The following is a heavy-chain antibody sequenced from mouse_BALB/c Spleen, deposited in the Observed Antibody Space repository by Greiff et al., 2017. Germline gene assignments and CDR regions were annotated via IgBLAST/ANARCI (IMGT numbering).Heavy chain of an antibody. CDR3: AMNYGSSLFAY. D-gene: IGHD1-1*01. Sequence: EVKLQESGPELMKPGASVKISCKASGYSFTSYYMHWVKQSHGKSLEWIGYIDPFNGGTSYNQKFKGKATLTVDKSSSTAYMHLSSLTSEDSAVYYCAMNYGSSLFAYWGQGTLVTVSA. V-gene: IGHV1S135*01. CDR1: GYSFTSYY. J-gene: IGHJ3*01. CDR2: IDPFNGGT.